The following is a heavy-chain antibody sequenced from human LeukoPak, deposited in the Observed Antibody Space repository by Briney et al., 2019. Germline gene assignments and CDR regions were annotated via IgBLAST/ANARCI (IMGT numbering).Heavy chain of an antibody. D-gene: IGHD3-9*01. CDR1: GGSFSGYY. J-gene: IGHJ5*02. CDR2: INHSGST. CDR3: ARTRYFDWLSGKWLNNWFDP. Sequence: PSETLSLTCAVYGGSFSGYYWSWIRQPPGKGLEWIGEINHSGSTNYNPSLKSRVTISVDTSKNQFSLKLSSVTAADTAVYYCARTRYFDWLSGKWLNNWFDPWGQGTLVTVSS. V-gene: IGHV4-34*01.